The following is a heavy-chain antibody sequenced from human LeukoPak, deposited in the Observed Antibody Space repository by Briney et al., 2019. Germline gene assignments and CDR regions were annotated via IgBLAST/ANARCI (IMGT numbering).Heavy chain of an antibody. CDR1: GFTFSSYE. CDR2: MSSSGRAI. D-gene: IGHD4-23*01. V-gene: IGHV3-48*03. Sequence: SGGSLRLSCAGSGFTFSSYEMNWVRQAPGKGLEWVSYMSSSGRAIYYADSVKGRFTVSRDNAKNSLYLQMNSLRAEDTAVYYCARCPRWAHFDYWGQGTLVTVSS. J-gene: IGHJ4*02. CDR3: ARCPRWAHFDY.